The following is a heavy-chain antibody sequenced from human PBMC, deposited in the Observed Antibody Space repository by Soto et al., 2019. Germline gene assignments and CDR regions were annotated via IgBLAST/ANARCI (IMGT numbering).Heavy chain of an antibody. V-gene: IGHV1-69*02. J-gene: IGHJ5*02. CDR1: GGTFNSYT. Sequence: VQLVQSGAEVKKPGSSVKVSCRASGGTFNSYTLSWVRQAPGQGFEWLGRFIPVLGVTNYAQKFQGRVTLAADKSTSTAYMELNNLTSEDTAVYYWARGAAAAGPWYNWFDPWGQGTLVTVSS. D-gene: IGHD6-13*01. CDR2: FIPVLGVT. CDR3: ARGAAAAGPWYNWFDP.